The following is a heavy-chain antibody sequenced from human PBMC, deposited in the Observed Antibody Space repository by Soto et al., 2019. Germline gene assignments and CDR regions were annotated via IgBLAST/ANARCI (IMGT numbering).Heavy chain of an antibody. D-gene: IGHD5-18*01. CDR3: ARDSYSDGYNKY. J-gene: IGHJ4*02. Sequence: GGSLRLSCAASGFTFSDHYMDWVRQAPGKGLEWVGRTRNKANSYTTGYAASVKGRFTISRDDSKNSLYLQMNSLKTEDTAVYYCARDSYSDGYNKYWGQGTLVTVSS. V-gene: IGHV3-72*01. CDR1: GFTFSDHY. CDR2: TRNKANSYTT.